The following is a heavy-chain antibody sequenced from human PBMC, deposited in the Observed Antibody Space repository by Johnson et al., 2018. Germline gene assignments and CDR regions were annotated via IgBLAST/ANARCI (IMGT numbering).Heavy chain of an antibody. CDR2: ISSDGSDK. CDR3: ARFGHSYGTAYYYYYGMDV. D-gene: IGHD5-18*01. CDR1: GFTVSSYG. J-gene: IGHJ6*02. Sequence: QVQLVQSGGGVVQPGRSLRLSCAASGFTVSSYGMHWVRQAPGKGLEWVAVISSDGSDKYYADSVRGRFTISRDNSKNTLYLQMNSLRAEDTAVYYCARFGHSYGTAYYYYYGMDVWGQGTTVIVSS. V-gene: IGHV3-30*03.